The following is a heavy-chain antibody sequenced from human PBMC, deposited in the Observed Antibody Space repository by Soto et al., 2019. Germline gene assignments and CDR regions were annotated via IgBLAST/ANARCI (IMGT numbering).Heavy chain of an antibody. CDR3: PFILWQLVQQVDFDY. Sequence: AASVKVSCKASGDTFSFYTINWVRQAPGLGLEWMGRVNPIVSMSNYAQKFRGRVTITSDRSVSTAYMELSSLRSEDMVVYSCPFILWQLVQQVDFDYWGQGTLVTVSS. J-gene: IGHJ4*02. D-gene: IGHD6-6*01. CDR2: VNPIVSMS. CDR1: GDTFSFYT. V-gene: IGHV1-69*02.